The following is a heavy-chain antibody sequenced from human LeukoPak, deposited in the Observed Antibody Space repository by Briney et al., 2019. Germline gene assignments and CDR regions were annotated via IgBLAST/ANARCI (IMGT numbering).Heavy chain of an antibody. CDR3: AKGDSGYYYDSSGYLNWSDP. J-gene: IGHJ5*02. Sequence: GGSLRLSCAASGFTFSGSVMHWVRQASGKGLEWVGRIRSRADNYATAYAASVRGRFTISRDDSKNTLSLQMNSLRAEDTAVYYCAKGDSGYYYDSSGYLNWSDPWGQGTLVTVSS. CDR1: GFTFSGSV. D-gene: IGHD3-22*01. V-gene: IGHV3-73*01. CDR2: IRSRADNYAT.